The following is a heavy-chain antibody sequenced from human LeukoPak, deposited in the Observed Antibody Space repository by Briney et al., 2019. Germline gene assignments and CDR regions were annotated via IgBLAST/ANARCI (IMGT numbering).Heavy chain of an antibody. Sequence: ASVNVSCKASGYTFTGYYMHWVRQAPGQGLEWMGRINPNSGGTNYAQKFQGRVTMTRDTSISTAYMELSRLRSDDTAVYYCARTHYYGSGIYYYYGMDVWGQGTTVTVSS. CDR3: ARTHYYGSGIYYYYGMDV. V-gene: IGHV1-2*06. CDR1: GYTFTGYY. D-gene: IGHD3-10*01. J-gene: IGHJ6*02. CDR2: INPNSGGT.